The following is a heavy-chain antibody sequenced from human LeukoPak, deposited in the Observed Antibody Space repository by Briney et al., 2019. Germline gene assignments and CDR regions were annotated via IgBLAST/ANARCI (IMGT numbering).Heavy chain of an antibody. J-gene: IGHJ5*02. CDR1: GGSFSDYY. CDR2: INDSGDT. Sequence: PSETLSLTCAVYGGSFSDYYWTWIRQSPGRGLEWMGEINDSGDTSYNPSLTSRVSISTDKSKNQFSLNMSSVTAADTAVYYCARGDPRFSTLDLWGRGSLTTVSS. V-gene: IGHV4-34*01. CDR3: ARGDPRFSTLDL.